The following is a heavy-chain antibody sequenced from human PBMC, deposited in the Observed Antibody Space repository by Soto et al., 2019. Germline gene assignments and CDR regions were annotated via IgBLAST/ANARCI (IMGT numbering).Heavy chain of an antibody. V-gene: IGHV4-59*01. Sequence: LTCTVSGGSISSYYWSWIRQPPGKGLEWIGYIYYSGSTNYNPSLKSRVTISVDTSKNQFSLELSAVTAADTAVYYCSRADGSGSYSPRRFDYWGQGTLVTVSS. CDR3: SRADGSGSYSPRRFDY. CDR2: IYYSGST. D-gene: IGHD3-10*01. CDR1: GGSISSYY. J-gene: IGHJ4*02.